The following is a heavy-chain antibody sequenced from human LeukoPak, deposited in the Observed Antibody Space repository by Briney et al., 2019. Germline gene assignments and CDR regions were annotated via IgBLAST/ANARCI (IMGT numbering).Heavy chain of an antibody. CDR2: ISAYNGNT. J-gene: IGHJ4*02. D-gene: IGHD2-15*01. CDR3: ARDRGYCSGGSCYQGGSGY. Sequence: GASVKVSCKASGYTFTSYGISWVRQAPGQGLEWMGWISAYNGNTNYAQKLQGSVTMTTDTSTSTAYMELRSLRSDDTAVYYCARDRGYCSGGSCYQGGSGYWGQGTLVTVSS. V-gene: IGHV1-18*01. CDR1: GYTFTSYG.